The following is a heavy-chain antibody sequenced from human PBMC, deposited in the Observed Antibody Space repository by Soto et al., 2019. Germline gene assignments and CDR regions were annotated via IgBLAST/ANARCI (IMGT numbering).Heavy chain of an antibody. Sequence: PGGSLRLSCAASGFTFSSYAMHWVRQAPGKGLEWVAVISYDGSNKYYADSVKGRFTISRDNSKNTLYLQMNSLRAEDTAVYYCATKGDIVVVVAALDHWGQGTLVTVSS. V-gene: IGHV3-30-3*01. CDR3: ATKGDIVVVVAALDH. CDR1: GFTFSSYA. D-gene: IGHD2-15*01. CDR2: ISYDGSNK. J-gene: IGHJ4*02.